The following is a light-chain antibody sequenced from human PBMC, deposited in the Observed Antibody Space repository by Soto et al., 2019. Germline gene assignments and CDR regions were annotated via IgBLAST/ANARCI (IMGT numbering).Light chain of an antibody. J-gene: IGKJ2*01. CDR3: QQYNNWPYT. V-gene: IGKV3-15*01. CDR2: AAS. Sequence: EIVITQSPATLSVSPGEGATLSCRASQGIGNTLAWYQQKPGQTPRLLIYAASIRATGVPARFSGSGSGTDFTLTINSLQSEDFAVYHCQQYNNWPYTFGQGTKLEIK. CDR1: QGIGNT.